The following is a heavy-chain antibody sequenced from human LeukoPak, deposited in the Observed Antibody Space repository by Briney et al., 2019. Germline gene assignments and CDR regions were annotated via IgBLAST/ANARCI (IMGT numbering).Heavy chain of an antibody. CDR2: INQSGST. V-gene: IGHV4-34*01. CDR1: GGSSSNYY. J-gene: IGHJ4*02. Sequence: SETLSLTCAVYGGSSSNYYWNWIRQSPGKGLEWIGEINQSGSTKYNPSLKSRVTISGDTSKNQFSLRLDSVTAADTAVYFCARAYRAHQTFHSYHYFDYWGQGTLVTVSS. D-gene: IGHD5-18*01. CDR3: ARAYRAHQTFHSYHYFDY.